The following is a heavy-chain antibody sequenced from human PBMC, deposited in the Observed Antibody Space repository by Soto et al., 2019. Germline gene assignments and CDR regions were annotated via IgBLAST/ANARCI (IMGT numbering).Heavy chain of an antibody. CDR1: GYTFTRYH. CDR3: ARSCGSYRYEFYFDY. CDR2: MNPNSGNT. V-gene: IGHV1-8*01. Sequence: ASVKVCCKASGYTFTRYHINWVRQATGRGLEWMGWMNPNSGNTGYAQKFQGRVTMTRNTSISTAYMGLSRLRSDDTAVYYCARSCGSYRYEFYFDYWRQATLVTVSS. J-gene: IGHJ4*02. D-gene: IGHD3-16*02.